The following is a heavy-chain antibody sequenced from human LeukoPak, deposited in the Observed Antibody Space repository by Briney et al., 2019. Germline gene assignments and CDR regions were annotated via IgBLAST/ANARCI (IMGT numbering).Heavy chain of an antibody. Sequence: PGGSLRLSCAASGFTFDTYAMSWVRQAPGKGLEWVSTIGGIETGYADSVKGRFTISRDNPKNTVYLEMTSLRAEDTAVYFCVKDAFRRNGIYDAFDIWGQGTGVTVSS. CDR2: IGGIET. V-gene: IGHV3-23*01. CDR1: GFTFDTYA. CDR3: VKDAFRRNGIYDAFDI. J-gene: IGHJ3*02. D-gene: IGHD2-8*01.